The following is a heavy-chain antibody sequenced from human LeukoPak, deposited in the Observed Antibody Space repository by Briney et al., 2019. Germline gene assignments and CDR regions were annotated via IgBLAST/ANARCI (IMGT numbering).Heavy chain of an antibody. J-gene: IGHJ4*02. Sequence: GGSLRLPCAVSGLTFSSSWMDWVRQAPGKGLEWVASINPEGSEKYSADSVKGRFTISRDNAKNSLYLQMDSLRVEDTAFYYCARDLAYSRLDYWGQGMLVTVSS. V-gene: IGHV3-7*01. CDR1: GLTFSSSW. CDR2: INPEGSEK. D-gene: IGHD5-18*01. CDR3: ARDLAYSRLDY.